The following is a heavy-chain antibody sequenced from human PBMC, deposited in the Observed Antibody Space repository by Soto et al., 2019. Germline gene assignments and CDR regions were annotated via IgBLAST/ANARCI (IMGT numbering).Heavy chain of an antibody. CDR2: ISDDGNHK. CDR3: AKDGGCSDGRCYSNLDY. J-gene: IGHJ4*02. D-gene: IGHD2-15*01. V-gene: IGHV3-30*18. CDR1: GFTLRSYA. Sequence: QVQLVESGGGVVQPGRSLRLSCAASGFTLRSYAMHWVRQAPGKGLEWVAVISDDGNHKYYADSVKGRFTISRDDFKNTLSLQMNSLRAEDTAVYYCAKDGGCSDGRCYSNLDYWGQGSRVTVSS.